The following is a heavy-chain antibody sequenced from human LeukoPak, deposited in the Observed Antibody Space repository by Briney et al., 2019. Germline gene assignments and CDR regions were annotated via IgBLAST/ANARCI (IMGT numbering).Heavy chain of an antibody. J-gene: IGHJ4*02. CDR2: IYYSGST. CDR3: ARGGAFGNYYFDY. V-gene: IGHV4-31*03. D-gene: IGHD3-10*01. CDR1: GGSISSGGYY. Sequence: SETLSLTCTVSGGSISSGGYYWSWIRQHPGKGLERIGYIYYSGSTYYNPSLKSRVTISVDTSKNQFSLKLSSVTAADTAVYYCARGGAFGNYYFDYWGQGTLVTVSS.